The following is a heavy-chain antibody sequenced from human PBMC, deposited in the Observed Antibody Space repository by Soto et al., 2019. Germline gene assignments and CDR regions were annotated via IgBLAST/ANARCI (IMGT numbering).Heavy chain of an antibody. CDR2: ISSSSSYI. CDR3: SREESYDSGGYYYYYYGMDV. J-gene: IGHJ6*02. Sequence: GGSLRLSCAASGFTFSSYSMNWVRQAPGKGLEWVSSISSSSSYIYYADSVKGRFTISRDNAKNSLSLQMNSLRAEDTAMYYCSREESYDSGGYYYYYYGMDVWGQGTTVTVSS. V-gene: IGHV3-21*01. CDR1: GFTFSSYS. D-gene: IGHD3-22*01.